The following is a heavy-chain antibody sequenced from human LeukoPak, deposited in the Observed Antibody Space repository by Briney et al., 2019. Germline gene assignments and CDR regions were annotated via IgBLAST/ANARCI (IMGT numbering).Heavy chain of an antibody. Sequence: PGGSLRLSCAASGFTVSSNYMSWVRQAPGKGLEWVSVIYSGGGTYYADSARGRFTISRDKSKNTLDLQMNSLRVEDTAVYYCARVIRGGVDYWGQGTLVTVSS. V-gene: IGHV3-53*01. J-gene: IGHJ4*02. CDR2: IYSGGGT. CDR1: GFTVSSNY. D-gene: IGHD3-10*01. CDR3: ARVIRGGVDY.